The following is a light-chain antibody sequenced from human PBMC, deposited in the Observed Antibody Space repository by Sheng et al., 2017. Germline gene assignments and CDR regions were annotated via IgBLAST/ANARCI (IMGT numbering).Light chain of an antibody. CDR3: QQYDNYPPT. J-gene: IGKJ1*01. CDR2: KAS. Sequence: DIQMTQSPSTLSASVGDRVTITCRASQSISYWLAWYQKKPGKAPKFLIYKASNLESGVPSRFSGSAYGTEFTLTIDTLQPDDFATYYCQQYDNYPPTFGQGT. V-gene: IGKV1-5*03. CDR1: QSISYW.